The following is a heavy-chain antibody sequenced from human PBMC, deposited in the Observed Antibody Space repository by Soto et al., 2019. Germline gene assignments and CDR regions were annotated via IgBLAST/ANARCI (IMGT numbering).Heavy chain of an antibody. V-gene: IGHV3-23*01. CDR2: ISGSSEDT. D-gene: IGHD1-1*01. CDR3: AKVQTWTIFAY. CDR1: GFTFSSSA. J-gene: IGHJ4*02. Sequence: LRLSCAASGFTFSSSAMSWVRQAPGKGLEWVSSISGSSEDTYYADSVKGRFIIFRDNPRNTLYLQMNTLRAEDTAVYYCAKVQTWTIFAYWGQGTLVTVSS.